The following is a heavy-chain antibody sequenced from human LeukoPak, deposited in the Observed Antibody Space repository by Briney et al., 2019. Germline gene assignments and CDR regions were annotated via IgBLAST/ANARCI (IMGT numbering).Heavy chain of an antibody. CDR3: ARDLGLRWFGELLNAFDI. J-gene: IGHJ3*02. D-gene: IGHD3-10*01. Sequence: SETLSLTCTVSGGSISSYYWSWIRQPAGKGLEWIGRIYTSGSTNYKPSLKSRVTMSVDTSKNQFSLKLSSVTAADTAVYYCARDLGLRWFGELLNAFDIWGQGTMVTVSS. CDR1: GGSISSYY. CDR2: IYTSGST. V-gene: IGHV4-4*07.